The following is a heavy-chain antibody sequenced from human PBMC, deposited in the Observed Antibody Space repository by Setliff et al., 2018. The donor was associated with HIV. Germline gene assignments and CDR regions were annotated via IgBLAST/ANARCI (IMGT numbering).Heavy chain of an antibody. CDR2: IYHSGST. J-gene: IGHJ6*03. CDR3: ARDRGEVLPSAITSYSYYYMDV. CDR1: GYSISSGYY. V-gene: IGHV4-38-2*02. Sequence: SETLSLTCAVSGYSISSGYYWGWIRQPPGKGLEWIGSIYHSGSTYYNPSLKSRVTISVDTSKNQFSLKLSSVTAADTAVYFCARDRGEVLPSAITSYSYYYMDVWGKGTTVTVSS. D-gene: IGHD2-2*01.